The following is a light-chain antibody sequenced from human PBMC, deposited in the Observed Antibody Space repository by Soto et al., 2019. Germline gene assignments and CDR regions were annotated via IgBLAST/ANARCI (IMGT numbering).Light chain of an antibody. V-gene: IGLV2-14*01. Sequence: QSALTQPASVSGSPGQSITISCTGTSSDGGGYNSVSWYQQHPGKAPKVMIYDVTNRPSGVSSRFSGSKSGNTASLTISGLQAEDEADYYCGSYTSSTTLVFGGGTQLTVL. CDR1: SSDGGGYNS. CDR2: DVT. J-gene: IGLJ2*01. CDR3: GSYTSSTTLV.